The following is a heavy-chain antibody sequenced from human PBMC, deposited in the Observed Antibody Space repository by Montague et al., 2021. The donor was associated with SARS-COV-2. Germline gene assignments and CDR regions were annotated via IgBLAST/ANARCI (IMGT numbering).Heavy chain of an antibody. CDR1: GGSISTYY. Sequence: SETLSLTCTVSGGSISTYYWSWIRQPPGKGLEWIGYIYYSGTANYNPSLKSRVTISVDTSKNQFSLKVRSVTAADTAVYYCARFAYRLLFIASYYGMDVWGQGATVTVSS. D-gene: IGHD2-2*01. CDR3: ARFAYRLLFIASYYGMDV. V-gene: IGHV4-59*08. CDR2: IYYSGTA. J-gene: IGHJ6*02.